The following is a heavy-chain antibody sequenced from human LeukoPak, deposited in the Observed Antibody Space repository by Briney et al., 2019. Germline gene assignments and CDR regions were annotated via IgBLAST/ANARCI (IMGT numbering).Heavy chain of an antibody. D-gene: IGHD6-19*01. CDR1: GGSFSGYY. V-gene: IGHV4-34*01. CDR2: INHSGST. CDR3: ARDREAVAGSCFDY. J-gene: IGHJ4*02. Sequence: SETLSLTCAVYGGSFSGYYWSWIRQPPGKGLEWIGEINHSGSTNYNPSLKSRVTISGDTSKNQFSLKLSSVTAADTAVYYCARDREAVAGSCFDYWGQGTLVTVSS.